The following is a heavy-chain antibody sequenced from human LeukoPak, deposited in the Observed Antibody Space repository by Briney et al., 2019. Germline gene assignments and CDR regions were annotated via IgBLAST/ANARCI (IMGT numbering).Heavy chain of an antibody. CDR3: ARERGVGYVWGSYRYFDY. Sequence: GASVKVSCKASGGTFSSYAISWVRQAPGQGLEWMGGIIPIFGTANYAQKFQGRVTITADESTSTAYMELSSLRSEDTAVYYCARERGVGYVWGSYRYFDYWGQGTLVTVSS. CDR2: IIPIFGTA. D-gene: IGHD3-16*02. V-gene: IGHV1-69*13. J-gene: IGHJ4*02. CDR1: GGTFSSYA.